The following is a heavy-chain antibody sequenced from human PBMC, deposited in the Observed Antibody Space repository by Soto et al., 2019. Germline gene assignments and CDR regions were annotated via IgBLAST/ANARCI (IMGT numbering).Heavy chain of an antibody. CDR3: ARVRYCSSTSCYYYYGMDV. J-gene: IGHJ6*02. CDR2: ISAYNGNT. CDR1: GYTFTSYG. Sequence: GASVKVSCKASGYTFTSYGISWVRQAPGQGLEWMGWISAYNGNTNYAQKLQGRVTMTTDTSTSTAYMELRSLRSDDTAVYYCARVRYCSSTSCYYYYGMDVWGQGTTVTVSS. D-gene: IGHD2-2*01. V-gene: IGHV1-18*01.